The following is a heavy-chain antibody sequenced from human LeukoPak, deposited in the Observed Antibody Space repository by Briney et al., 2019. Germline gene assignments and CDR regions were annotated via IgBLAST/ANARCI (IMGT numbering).Heavy chain of an antibody. J-gene: IGHJ6*02. V-gene: IGHV1-69*06. CDR2: IIPIFGTA. CDR1: GGTFSSYA. CDR3: ATCGFYYSDYYGMDV. Sequence: SVKVSCKASGGTFSSYAISWVRQAPGQGLEWMGGIIPIFGTANYAQKFQGRVTMTEDTSTDTAYMELSSLRSEDTAVYYCATCGFYYSDYYGMDVWGQGTTVTVSS. D-gene: IGHD5-12*01.